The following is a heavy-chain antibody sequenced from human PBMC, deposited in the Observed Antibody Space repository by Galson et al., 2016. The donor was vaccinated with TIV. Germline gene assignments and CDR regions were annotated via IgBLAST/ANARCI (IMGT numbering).Heavy chain of an antibody. CDR3: ARALQDWWGSPDWFDP. Sequence: SVKVSGKASGGTFSNYAVSWVRQAPGQGLEWMGRIIPILGLTNYPQKFQGRVTITADESTTTAYMELSSLRSEDTAVYYCARALQDWWGSPDWFDPWGQGTLVTVSS. CDR1: GGTFSNYA. V-gene: IGHV1-69*04. CDR2: IIPILGLT. D-gene: IGHD2-21*01. J-gene: IGHJ5*02.